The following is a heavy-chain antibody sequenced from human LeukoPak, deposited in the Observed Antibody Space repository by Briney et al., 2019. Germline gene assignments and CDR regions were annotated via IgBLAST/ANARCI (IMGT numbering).Heavy chain of an antibody. D-gene: IGHD4-23*01. CDR2: ISSSSSYI. Sequence: GGSLRLSCAASGFTFSSYSKNWVRQAPGKGLEWVSSISSSSSYIYYADSVKGRFTISRDNAKNSLYLQMNSLRAEDTAVYYCARDYRRFGGSSSFDYWGQGTLVTVSS. J-gene: IGHJ4*02. CDR3: ARDYRRFGGSSSFDY. CDR1: GFTFSSYS. V-gene: IGHV3-21*01.